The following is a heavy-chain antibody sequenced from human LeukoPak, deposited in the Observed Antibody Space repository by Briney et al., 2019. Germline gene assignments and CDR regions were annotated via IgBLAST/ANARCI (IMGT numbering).Heavy chain of an antibody. Sequence: ASVKVSCKASGYTFTIYAMHWVRQAPGQRLEWMGWINAGNGNTKYSQKFQGRVTITRDTSASTAYMELSSLRSEDTAVYYCAYLGPVTRRVYGMDVWGKGTTVTVSS. J-gene: IGHJ6*04. CDR2: INAGNGNT. V-gene: IGHV1-3*01. CDR3: AYLGPVTRRVYGMDV. CDR1: GYTFTIYA. D-gene: IGHD7-27*01.